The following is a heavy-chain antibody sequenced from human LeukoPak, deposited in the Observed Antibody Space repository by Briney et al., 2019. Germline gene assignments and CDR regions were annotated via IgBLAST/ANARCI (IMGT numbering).Heavy chain of an antibody. CDR2: IYYSGST. CDR3: ARANYFELSGLIDY. V-gene: IGHV4-39*07. J-gene: IGHJ4*02. Sequence: SETLSLTCTVSGGSISSSSYYWGWIRQPPGKGLEWIGSIYYSGSTYYNPSLKSRVTISVDTSKNQFSLKLSSVTAADTAVYYCARANYFELSGLIDYWGQGTLVTVSS. D-gene: IGHD3-22*01. CDR1: GGSISSSSYY.